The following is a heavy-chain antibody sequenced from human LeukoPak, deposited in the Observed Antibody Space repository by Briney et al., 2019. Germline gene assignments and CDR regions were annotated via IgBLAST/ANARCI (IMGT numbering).Heavy chain of an antibody. CDR1: GFTFSSYS. V-gene: IGHV3-21*01. Sequence: PGGSLRLSCAASGFTFSSYSMNWVRQAPGEGLEWVSSISSSSNYIYCADSLKGRFTISRDNAKNSLYLQMNSLRAEDTAVYYCARVLESEMATIGATDYWGQGTLVTVSS. CDR3: ARVLESEMATIGATDY. CDR2: ISSSSNYI. J-gene: IGHJ4*02. D-gene: IGHD5-24*01.